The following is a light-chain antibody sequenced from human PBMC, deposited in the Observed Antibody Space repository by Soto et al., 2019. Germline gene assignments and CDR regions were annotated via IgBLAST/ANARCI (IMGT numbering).Light chain of an antibody. CDR1: SSDVGGYIH. CDR3: NSYTSTTTLV. J-gene: IGLJ2*01. CDR2: DVT. V-gene: IGLV2-14*03. Sequence: QSALTQPASVSGSPGQSITISCTGTSSDVGGYIHVSWYQQHPGKAPKLMIYDVTDRPSGVSNRFSGSKSGNTASLAISGLQAEDEADYYCNSYTSTTTLVFGGGTKLTVL.